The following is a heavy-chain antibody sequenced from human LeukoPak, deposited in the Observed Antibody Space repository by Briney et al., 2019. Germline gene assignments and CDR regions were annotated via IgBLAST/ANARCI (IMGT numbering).Heavy chain of an antibody. J-gene: IGHJ4*02. CDR3: ARDQVLGEYYFDY. CDR2: IYSGGST. Sequence: GGSLRLSCAASGFTVSSNYMSWVRQAPGKGLEWVSVIYSGGSTYYAGSVKGRFTISRDNSKNTLYLQMNSLRAEDTAVYYCARDQVLGEYYFDYWGQGTLVTVSS. CDR1: GFTVSSNY. D-gene: IGHD3-16*01. V-gene: IGHV3-66*01.